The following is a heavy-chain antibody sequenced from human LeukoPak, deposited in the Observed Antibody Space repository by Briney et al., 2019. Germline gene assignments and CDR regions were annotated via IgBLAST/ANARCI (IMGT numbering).Heavy chain of an antibody. D-gene: IGHD6-19*01. V-gene: IGHV4-4*07. CDR3: ARGGGSGWYLMYSKNKVWFDP. CDR2: IYTSGST. Sequence: PSETLSLTCTVSGGSISSYYWSWIRQPAGKGLEWIGRIYTSGSTNYNPSLKSRVTMSVDTSKNQFSLKLSSVTAADTAVYYCARGGGSGWYLMYSKNKVWFDPWGQGTLVTVSS. CDR1: GGSISSYY. J-gene: IGHJ5*02.